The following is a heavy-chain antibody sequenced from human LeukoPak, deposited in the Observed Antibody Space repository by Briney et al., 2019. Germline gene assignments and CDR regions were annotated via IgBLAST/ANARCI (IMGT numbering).Heavy chain of an antibody. V-gene: IGHV3-21*01. CDR3: ARGGCSGGSCYPS. Sequence: PGGSLRLSCAASGFTFSSYSMNWVRQAPGKGLEGVSSISSSSSYIYYADSVKGRFTISRDNAKNSLYLQMNSLRAEDTAVYYCARGGCSGGSCYPSWGQGTLVTVSS. J-gene: IGHJ5*02. CDR1: GFTFSSYS. CDR2: ISSSSSYI. D-gene: IGHD2-15*01.